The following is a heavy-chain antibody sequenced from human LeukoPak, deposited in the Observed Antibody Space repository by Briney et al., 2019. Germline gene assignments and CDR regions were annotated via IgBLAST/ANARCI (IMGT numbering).Heavy chain of an antibody. V-gene: IGHV4-59*01. D-gene: IGHD6-25*01. J-gene: IGHJ6*02. CDR1: GGSISSYY. Sequence: SETLSLTCTVSGGSISSYYWSWIRQPPGKGLEWIGYIYYSGSTNYNPSLKSRVTISVDTSKNQFSLKLSSVTAADTAVYYCARVYSSGWAAPLYYYYGMDVWGPGTAVTVSS. CDR2: IYYSGST. CDR3: ARVYSSGWAAPLYYYYGMDV.